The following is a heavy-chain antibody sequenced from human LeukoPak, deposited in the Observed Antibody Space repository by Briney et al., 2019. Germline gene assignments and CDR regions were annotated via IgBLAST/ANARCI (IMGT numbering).Heavy chain of an antibody. J-gene: IGHJ4*01. CDR1: IDSITNYY. D-gene: IGHD3-22*01. V-gene: IGHV4-59*01. CDR2: VYYNGDI. Sequence: SETLSLTCSVPIDSITNYYWSWLRQSPGKGLEWIAYVYYNGDIMYNPSLKSRVTISLDTSKNQFSLSMTSVTAADTAVYFCATTWYYDSRGYFFDDWGHGTLVTVSS. CDR3: ATTWYYDSRGYFFDD.